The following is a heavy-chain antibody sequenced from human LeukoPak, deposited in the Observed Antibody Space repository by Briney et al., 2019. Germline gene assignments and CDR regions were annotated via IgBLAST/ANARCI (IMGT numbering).Heavy chain of an antibody. CDR1: GYSISSSYY. J-gene: IGHJ3*02. D-gene: IGHD3-22*01. V-gene: IGHV4-61*01. CDR3: AREIRLDYYDSSGYYYRDAFDI. Sequence: PSETLSLTCAVSGYSISSSYYWSRIRQPPGKGLEWIGYIYYSGSTNYNPSLKSRVTISVDTSKNQFSLKLSSVTAADTAVYYCAREIRLDYYDSSGYYYRDAFDIWGQGTMVTVSS. CDR2: IYYSGST.